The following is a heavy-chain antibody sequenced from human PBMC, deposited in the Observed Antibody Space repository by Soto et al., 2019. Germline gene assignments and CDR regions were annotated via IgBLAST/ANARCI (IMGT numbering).Heavy chain of an antibody. Sequence: SQTLSLTCTVSGGSISSGGYYRSWIRQHPGKGLEWIGYIYYSGNTYYNPSLKSRVTISVDTSKNQFSLKLSSVTAADTAVYYCARASRHYYDSSGYYAKDYFDYWGQGTLVSVSS. CDR3: ARASRHYYDSSGYYAKDYFDY. CDR2: IYYSGNT. D-gene: IGHD3-22*01. J-gene: IGHJ4*02. CDR1: GGSISSGGYY. V-gene: IGHV4-31*03.